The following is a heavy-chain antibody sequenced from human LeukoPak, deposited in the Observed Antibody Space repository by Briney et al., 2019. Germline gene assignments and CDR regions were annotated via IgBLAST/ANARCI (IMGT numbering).Heavy chain of an antibody. CDR1: GGSFSGYY. Sequence: SETLSLTCAVYGGSFSGYYWSRIRQPPGKGLEWIGEINHSGSTNYNPSLKSRVTISVDTSKNQFSLKLSSVTAADTAVYYCARIRYCSGGSCSWGQGTLVTVSS. J-gene: IGHJ5*02. CDR2: INHSGST. V-gene: IGHV4-34*01. CDR3: ARIRYCSGGSCS. D-gene: IGHD2-15*01.